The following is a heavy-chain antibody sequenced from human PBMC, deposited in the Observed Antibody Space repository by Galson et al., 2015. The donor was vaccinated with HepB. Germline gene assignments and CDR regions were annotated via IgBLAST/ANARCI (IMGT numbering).Heavy chain of an antibody. Sequence: SVKVSCKASGYTFTGYYMHWVRQAPGQGLEWMGWINPNSGGTNYAQKFQGRVTMTRDTPISTAYMELSRLRSEDTAVYYCARDPVAAAGTDAFDIWGQGTMVTVSS. CDR3: ARDPVAAAGTDAFDI. V-gene: IGHV1-2*02. D-gene: IGHD6-13*01. CDR2: INPNSGGT. J-gene: IGHJ3*02. CDR1: GYTFTGYY.